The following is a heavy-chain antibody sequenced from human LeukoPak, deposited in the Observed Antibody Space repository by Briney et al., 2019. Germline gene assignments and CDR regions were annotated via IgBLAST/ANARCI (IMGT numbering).Heavy chain of an antibody. CDR2: IIPIFGTA. Sequence: ASVKVSCKASGGTFSSYAISWVRQAPGQGLEWMGGIIPIFGTANYAQKFQGRVTITADESTSTAYMELSSLRSEDTAVYYCARLDTAMEYEPDEGYWFDPWGQGTLVTVSS. CDR1: GGTFSSYA. V-gene: IGHV1-69*01. CDR3: ARLDTAMEYEPDEGYWFDP. J-gene: IGHJ5*02. D-gene: IGHD5-18*01.